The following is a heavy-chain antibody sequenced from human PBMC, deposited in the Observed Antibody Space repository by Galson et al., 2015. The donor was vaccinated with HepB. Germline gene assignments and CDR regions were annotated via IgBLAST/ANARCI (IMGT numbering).Heavy chain of an antibody. D-gene: IGHD1-26*01. V-gene: IGHV3-7*01. J-gene: IGHJ4*02. CDR2: TKHDGGDK. Sequence: SLRLSCAASGFTFSSYWMSWVRQIPGEGLEWVANTKHDGGDKQYVEPVKGRFSISRDNPKNSLSLQMNSLRAEDTAIYYCARVRGPSSGSYRLDYWGQGTLVTVSS. CDR3: ARVRGPSSGSYRLDY. CDR1: GFTFSSYW.